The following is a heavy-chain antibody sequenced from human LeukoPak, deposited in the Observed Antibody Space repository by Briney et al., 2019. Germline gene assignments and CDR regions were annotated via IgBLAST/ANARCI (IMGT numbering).Heavy chain of an antibody. V-gene: IGHV4-61*02. Sequence: SETLSLTCTVSGYSISSGYYWGWIRQPAGKGLEWIGRIYTSGSTNYNPSLKSRVTMSVDTSKNQFSLKLSSVTAADTAVYYCARAGTNLGDYDYWGQGTLVTVSS. J-gene: IGHJ4*02. CDR1: GYSISSGYY. D-gene: IGHD4-17*01. CDR3: ARAGTNLGDYDY. CDR2: IYTSGST.